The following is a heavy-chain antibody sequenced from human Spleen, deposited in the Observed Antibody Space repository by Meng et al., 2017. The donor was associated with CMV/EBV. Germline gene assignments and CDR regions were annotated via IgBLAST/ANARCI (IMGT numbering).Heavy chain of an antibody. J-gene: IGHJ4*02. CDR1: GFTFSSYW. V-gene: IGHV3-23*01. CDR2: ISESGGST. CDR3: GSPRFITTART. Sequence: GGSLRLSCAASGFTFSSYWMHWVRQAPGKGLEWVSAISESGGSTYYADSVKGRFTVSRDNSRNTLYLQMNSLRAEDTAVYYCGSPRFITTARTRGQGTLVTVSS. D-gene: IGHD1/OR15-1a*01.